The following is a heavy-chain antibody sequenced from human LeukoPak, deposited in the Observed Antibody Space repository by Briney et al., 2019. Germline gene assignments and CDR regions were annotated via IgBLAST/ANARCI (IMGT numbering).Heavy chain of an antibody. CDR3: AKDSTSLWELLDY. CDR1: GFTFSSYG. Sequence: PGGSLRLSCAASGFTFSSYGMSWVRQAPGKGLEWVSAISGSGGSTYYADSVKGRFTISRDNSKNTLYLQMNSLRAEDTAVYYCAKDSTSLWELLDYWGQGTLATVSS. V-gene: IGHV3-23*01. J-gene: IGHJ4*02. D-gene: IGHD1-26*01. CDR2: ISGSGGST.